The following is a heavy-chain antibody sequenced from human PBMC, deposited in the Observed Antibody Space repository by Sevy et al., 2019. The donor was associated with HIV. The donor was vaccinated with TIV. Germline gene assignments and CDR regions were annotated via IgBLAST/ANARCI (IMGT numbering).Heavy chain of an antibody. V-gene: IGHV3-30-3*01. D-gene: IGHD3-22*01. CDR1: GFTFTSYA. J-gene: IGHJ4*02. CDR2: ISYDGNNK. Sequence: GGSLRLSCAASGFTFTSYAMHWVRQAPGKGLEWVAMISYDGNNKYYADSVKGRFTISRDNSKNTLYLQMNSLRAEDTAVYYCARDRGVYYSDYYFDYWGLGTLVTVSS. CDR3: ARDRGVYYSDYYFDY.